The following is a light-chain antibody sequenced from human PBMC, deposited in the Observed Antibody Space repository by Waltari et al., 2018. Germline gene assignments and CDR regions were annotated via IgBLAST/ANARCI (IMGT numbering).Light chain of an antibody. CDR2: DAS. V-gene: IGKV3-11*01. J-gene: IGKJ1*01. CDR3: QQRSNWPPT. Sequence: EIVLTQSPATLSLSPGERATLSCRASQSVSSSLAWYQQKPGQAPRLLIYDASNRATGTPARFSGSGSGTDFTLTISSLEPEDSAVYYCQQRSNWPPTFGQGTKVEI. CDR1: QSVSSS.